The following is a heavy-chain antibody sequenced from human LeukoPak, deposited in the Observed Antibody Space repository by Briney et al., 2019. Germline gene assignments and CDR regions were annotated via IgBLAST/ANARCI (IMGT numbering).Heavy chain of an antibody. V-gene: IGHV1-2*02. CDR2: INPKRGDT. D-gene: IGHD3-3*02. CDR3: ASGRTIFYYYMDV. CDR1: GGTFIIYA. J-gene: IGHJ6*03. Sequence: ASVKVSFKASGGTFIIYAISWVGQAPGQGVEGMGWINPKRGDTNYAQKFQGRVTMTRDTSINTVYMELSRLRSDDTAVYYCASGRTIFYYYMDVWGKGTTVTISS.